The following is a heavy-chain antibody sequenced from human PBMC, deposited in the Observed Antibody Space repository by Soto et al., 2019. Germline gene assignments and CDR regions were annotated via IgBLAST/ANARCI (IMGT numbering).Heavy chain of an antibody. CDR1: GYSFTDYH. Sequence: ASVKVSCKASGYSFTDYHIHWVRQAPGQGLEWLGRINPKSGGTSTAQKFQGWVTMTTDTSISTASMELTRLTSDDTAIYYCVRDLDGSGSYYTDYWGPGTLVTVSS. CDR2: INPKSGGT. V-gene: IGHV1-2*04. CDR3: VRDLDGSGSYYTDY. D-gene: IGHD3-10*01. J-gene: IGHJ4*02.